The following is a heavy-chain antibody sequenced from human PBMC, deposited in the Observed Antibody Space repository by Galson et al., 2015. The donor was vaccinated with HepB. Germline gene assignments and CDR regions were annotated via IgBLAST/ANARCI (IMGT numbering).Heavy chain of an antibody. CDR3: ARDLPGSWSTLDY. CDR1: GFTFSSYW. J-gene: IGHJ4*02. Sequence: SLRLSCAASGFTFSSYWMSWVRQAPGKGLEWVANIKQDGSEKYYVDSVKGRFTISRDNAKNSLYLQMNSLRAEDTAVYYCARDLPGSWSTLDYWGQGTLVTVSS. CDR2: IKQDGSEK. D-gene: IGHD3-3*01. V-gene: IGHV3-7*03.